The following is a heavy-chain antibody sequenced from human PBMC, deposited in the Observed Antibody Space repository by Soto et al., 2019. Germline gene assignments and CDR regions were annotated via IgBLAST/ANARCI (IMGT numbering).Heavy chain of an antibody. CDR1: GFTFSEYG. D-gene: IGHD6-6*01. CDR2: ISSDSRYI. CDR3: ARELMGITRPFDY. V-gene: IGHV3-21*01. Sequence: PGGSLRLSCVASGFTFSEYGMNWVRQAPGKGLEWLASISSDSRYIYHADSVKGRFTISRDNARNSLFLHMSSLRADDTAVYYCARELMGITRPFDYWGKGPLVTVSS. J-gene: IGHJ4*02.